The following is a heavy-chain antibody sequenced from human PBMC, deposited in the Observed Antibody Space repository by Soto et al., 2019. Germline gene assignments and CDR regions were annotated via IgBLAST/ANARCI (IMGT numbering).Heavy chain of an antibody. J-gene: IGHJ4*02. CDR2: ISAYNGNT. D-gene: IGHD3-3*01. CDR3: AREGGRDWDFWSGYYPDY. V-gene: IGHV1-18*01. CDR1: GYTFTSYG. Sequence: QVQLVQSGAEVKKPGASVKGSCKASGYTFTSYGISWVRQAPGQGLEWMGWISAYNGNTNYAQKLQGRVTRTPDTSTSTANMELRRLGSDDTAVYYCAREGGRDWDFWSGYYPDYWGQGTLVTVSS.